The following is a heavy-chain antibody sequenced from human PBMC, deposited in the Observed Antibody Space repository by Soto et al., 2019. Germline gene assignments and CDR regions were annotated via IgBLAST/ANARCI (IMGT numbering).Heavy chain of an antibody. J-gene: IGHJ4*02. CDR2: ISYDGGLQ. Sequence: QAHLVESGGGVVQPGRSLRLSCAASGFTFTSYGMHWVRQAPGTRLEWVAVISYDGGLQHYADSVTGRFTISRDTSKNLVLLQVNSLRAEDTAVYYCVSDRGYGHASVPYSWGQGTLVSVSS. CDR3: VSDRGYGHASVPYS. V-gene: IGHV3-30*03. D-gene: IGHD5-18*01. CDR1: GFTFTSYG.